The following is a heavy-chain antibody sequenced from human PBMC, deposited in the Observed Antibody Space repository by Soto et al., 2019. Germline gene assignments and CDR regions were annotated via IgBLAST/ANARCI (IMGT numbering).Heavy chain of an antibody. J-gene: IGHJ3*02. Sequence: GGSLRLSCAASGFTFSSYEMNWVRQAPGEGLEWVSYISSSGSTIYYADSVKGRFTISRDNAKNSLYLQMNSLRAEDTAVYYCARDSNLYCGGDCYDAFDIWGQGTMVTVSS. CDR1: GFTFSSYE. CDR2: ISSSGSTI. D-gene: IGHD2-21*02. V-gene: IGHV3-48*03. CDR3: ARDSNLYCGGDCYDAFDI.